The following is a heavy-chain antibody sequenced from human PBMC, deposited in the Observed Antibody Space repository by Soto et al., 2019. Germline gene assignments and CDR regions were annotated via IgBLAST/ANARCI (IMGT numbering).Heavy chain of an antibody. Sequence: QITLKESGPTLVQPTQTLTLTCTLSGFSLSTGGVGVGWIRQPPGKALGWLALIYWDDDRRYSPSLNSRLTIARDTSTNQVVLTMTNMDPVDTATYYCAHSQKFTSFYSGNFDYWGPGTLVTVSS. CDR2: IYWDDDR. CDR3: AHSQKFTSFYSGNFDY. V-gene: IGHV2-5*02. D-gene: IGHD4-4*01. CDR1: GFSLSTGGVG. J-gene: IGHJ4*02.